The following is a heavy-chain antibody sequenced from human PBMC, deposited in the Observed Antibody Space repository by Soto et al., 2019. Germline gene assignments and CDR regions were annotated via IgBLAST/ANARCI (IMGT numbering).Heavy chain of an antibody. D-gene: IGHD3-22*01. Sequence: VQLVQSGAEVKKPGSSVKVSCKASGGTFSSYAISWVRQAPGQGLEWMGGIIPIFGTANYAQKFQGRVTITADKSTSTAYMELSSLRSEDTPVYYCARTLDYYDSSGYYFEFDYWGQGTLVTVSS. J-gene: IGHJ4*02. CDR1: GGTFSSYA. V-gene: IGHV1-69*06. CDR2: IIPIFGTA. CDR3: ARTLDYYDSSGYYFEFDY.